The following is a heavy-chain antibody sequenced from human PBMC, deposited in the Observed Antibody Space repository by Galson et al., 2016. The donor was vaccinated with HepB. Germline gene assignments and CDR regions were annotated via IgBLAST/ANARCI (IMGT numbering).Heavy chain of an antibody. CDR3: ARDFNWLFDS. V-gene: IGHV3-33*08. CDR2: LWYDESKE. CDR1: GFTFSSYW. D-gene: IGHD1-20*01. Sequence: SLRLSCAASGFTFSSYWMSWVRQAPGKGLEWVAVLWYDESKEYYADSVKGRFTISRDSSKNTLYLQMNSLRAEDTAMYYCARDFNWLFDSWGQGTLVTVSS. J-gene: IGHJ4*02.